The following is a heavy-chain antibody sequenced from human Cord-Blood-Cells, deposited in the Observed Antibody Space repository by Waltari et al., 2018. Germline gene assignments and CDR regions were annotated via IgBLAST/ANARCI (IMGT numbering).Heavy chain of an antibody. V-gene: IGHV4-39*01. J-gene: IGHJ2*01. Sequence: QLQLQESGPGLVKPSATLSLTCTVSGGSISSSSSSLGWIRQPPGKGLEWIGSIYYSGSTYYNPSLKSRVTISVDTSKNQFSLKLSSVTAADTAVYYCARRPYTRLLGGGWYFDLWGRGTLVTVSS. CDR3: ARRPYTRLLGGGWYFDL. D-gene: IGHD3-16*01. CDR2: IYYSGST. CDR1: GGSISSSSSS.